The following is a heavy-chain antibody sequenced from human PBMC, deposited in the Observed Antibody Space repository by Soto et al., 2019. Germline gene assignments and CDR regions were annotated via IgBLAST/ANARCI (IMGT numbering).Heavy chain of an antibody. CDR3: ATKGGRDGDYVLYFDY. Sequence: VQLLESGGGLVQPGGSLRLSCAASGFTFSSYAMSWVRQAPGKGLEWVSTIKGSGGSTYYADSVKGRFTISRDNSKNTLYLQMNSLRAEDTAVYYCATKGGRDGDYVLYFDYWGQGTLVTVSS. CDR2: IKGSGGST. V-gene: IGHV3-23*01. CDR1: GFTFSSYA. J-gene: IGHJ4*02. D-gene: IGHD4-17*01.